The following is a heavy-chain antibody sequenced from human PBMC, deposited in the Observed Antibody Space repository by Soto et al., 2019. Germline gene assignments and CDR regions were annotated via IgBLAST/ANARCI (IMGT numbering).Heavy chain of an antibody. CDR2: IYSGGNT. Sequence: GGSLRLSCAVSGFSVSSSYMNWVRQAPGKGLECVSVIYSGGNTHYADSVRGRFTISRDTSKNTLYLQMDSLRAEDTAIYYCAREEESLGLAVASWGQGTLVTVSS. V-gene: IGHV3-53*05. CDR1: GFSVSSSY. J-gene: IGHJ5*02. D-gene: IGHD6-19*01. CDR3: AREEESLGLAVAS.